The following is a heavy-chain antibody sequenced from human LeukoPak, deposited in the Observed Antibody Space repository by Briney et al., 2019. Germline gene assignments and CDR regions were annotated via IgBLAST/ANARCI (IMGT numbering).Heavy chain of an antibody. V-gene: IGHV4-59*12. Sequence: SETLSLTCTVSGGSISSYYWSWIRQPPGKGLEWIGYIYYSGSTNYNPSLKSRVTISIDTSKNQFSLKLSSVTAADTAVYYCAREVRYDSSGYYYVWWFDPWGQGTLVTVSS. CDR3: AREVRYDSSGYYYVWWFDP. CDR1: GGSISSYY. D-gene: IGHD3-22*01. J-gene: IGHJ5*02. CDR2: IYYSGST.